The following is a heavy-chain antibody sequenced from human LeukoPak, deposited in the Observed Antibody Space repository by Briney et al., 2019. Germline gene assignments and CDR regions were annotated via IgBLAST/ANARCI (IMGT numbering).Heavy chain of an antibody. CDR3: VADIPPPRGYDYPFDY. CDR2: IKSKVDGETR. V-gene: IGHV3-15*01. D-gene: IGHD5-12*01. CDR1: GFTFNSAW. Sequence: PGGSLRLSCAASGFTFNSAWMSWVRQAPGKGLECVGRIKSKVDGETREYAAPVKGRFTISRDDSENTLYLQMNSLKSEDTAIYYCVADIPPPRGYDYPFDYWGQGTLVTVSS. J-gene: IGHJ4*02.